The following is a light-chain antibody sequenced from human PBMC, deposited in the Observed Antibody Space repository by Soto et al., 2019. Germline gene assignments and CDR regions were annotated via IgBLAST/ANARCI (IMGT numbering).Light chain of an antibody. CDR3: QSYDSILDGVI. CDR2: GST. J-gene: IGLJ2*01. Sequence: QSVLTQPPSVFGAPGQTVTMSCTWSSSNFGAGYDVHWYQQVPGTAPKLLIYGSTNRPSGVPARFSGSKSDTSASLAITGLQAEDEAGYYCQSYDSILDGVIFGGGTKLTV. CDR1: SSNFGAGYD. V-gene: IGLV1-40*01.